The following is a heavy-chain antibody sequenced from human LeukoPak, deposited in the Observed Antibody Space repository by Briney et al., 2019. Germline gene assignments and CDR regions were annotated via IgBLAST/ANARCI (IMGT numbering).Heavy chain of an antibody. V-gene: IGHV3-66*02. D-gene: IGHD2/OR15-2a*01. J-gene: IGHJ5*02. CDR1: GFTVSGYY. CDR2: IYSAGNT. Sequence: PGGSLRLSCAASGFTVSGYYMNWVRQAPGKGLEWVSVIYSAGNTYYADSVKGRFTISRDNSKNTLFLQMDSLRAEDTAVYYCARAREYLAVDLWGQGTQVTVSS. CDR3: ARAREYLAVDL.